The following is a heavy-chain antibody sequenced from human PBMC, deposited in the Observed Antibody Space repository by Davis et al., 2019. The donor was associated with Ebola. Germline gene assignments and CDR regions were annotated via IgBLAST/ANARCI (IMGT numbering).Heavy chain of an antibody. V-gene: IGHV1-8*01. Sequence: VKVSCKASGYTFTTYDIHWVRQATGQGLEWMGWMNPNSENTGYAQKFQGRVTMTRSTSISTAYMELSSLRSEDTAVYYCARGGYFDWLTRWHYYGMDVWGQGTTVTVSS. J-gene: IGHJ6*02. D-gene: IGHD3-9*01. CDR1: GYTFTTYD. CDR3: ARGGYFDWLTRWHYYGMDV. CDR2: MNPNSENT.